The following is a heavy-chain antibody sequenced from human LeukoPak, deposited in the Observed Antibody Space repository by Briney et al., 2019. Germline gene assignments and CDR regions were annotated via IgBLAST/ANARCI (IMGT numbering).Heavy chain of an antibody. CDR3: ARAMRQYYYDSSGGY. V-gene: IGHV1-58*02. CDR2: IVVGSGNT. CDR1: GFTFTSSA. Sequence: GASVKVSCKASGFTFTSSAMQWVRQARGQRLEWIGWIVVGSGNTNYAQKFQGRVTMTRNTSISTAYMESSSLRSEDTAVYYCARAMRQYYYDSSGGYWGQGTLVTVSS. J-gene: IGHJ4*02. D-gene: IGHD3-22*01.